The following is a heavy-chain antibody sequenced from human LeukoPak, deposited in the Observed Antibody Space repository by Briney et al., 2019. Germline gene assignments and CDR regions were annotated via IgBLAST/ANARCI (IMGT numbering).Heavy chain of an antibody. CDR2: IYYIRNT. D-gene: IGHD1-26*01. CDR1: GGSVGSAGYY. Sequence: SETLSLTCTVSGGSVGSAGYYWSWIRQPPGGGLEWIGYIYYIRNTNYNPSLKSRVTMSLDPSKNQFSLKLNSVTAADTAVYYCARTQSQSGSYRYYFGYWGQGALVTVSS. J-gene: IGHJ4*02. V-gene: IGHV4-61*08. CDR3: ARTQSQSGSYRYYFGY.